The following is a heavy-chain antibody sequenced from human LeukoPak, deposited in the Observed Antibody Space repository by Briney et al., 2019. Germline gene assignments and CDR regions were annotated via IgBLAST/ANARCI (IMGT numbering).Heavy chain of an antibody. Sequence: ASVKVSCKASGYTFTNFGISWVRQAPGQGLEWMGWISAYSGNTNYAQKFQDRVTMTTDTSTNTAYMELRSLRSDDTAVYYCATDRSTNDYWGQGTLVTVSS. V-gene: IGHV1-18*01. J-gene: IGHJ4*02. D-gene: IGHD2-2*01. CDR3: ATDRSTNDY. CDR2: ISAYSGNT. CDR1: GYTFTNFG.